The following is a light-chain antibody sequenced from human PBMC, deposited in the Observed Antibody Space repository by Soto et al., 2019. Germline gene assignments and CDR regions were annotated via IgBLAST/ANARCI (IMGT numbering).Light chain of an antibody. V-gene: IGKV1-5*01. CDR2: DAS. Sequence: DIQMTQSPSTLSAAVGDRVTITCRASQTISKWLAWYQQKPGQAPKLLIYDASTLESGVPSRFSGSGSGTDFSLTISSLQPVDLATYYCQQYNDSFPYTFGQGTKVDIK. CDR1: QTISKW. CDR3: QQYNDSFPYT. J-gene: IGKJ2*01.